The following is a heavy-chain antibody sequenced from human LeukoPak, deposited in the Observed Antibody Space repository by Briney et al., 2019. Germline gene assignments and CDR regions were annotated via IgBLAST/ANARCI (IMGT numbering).Heavy chain of an antibody. CDR1: GYTFTSHC. CDR2: IHPSGGNS. CDR3: ARDCSSTTCQGPVLDF. J-gene: IGHJ4*02. V-gene: IGHV1-46*01. Sequence: ASVKVSCKASGYTFTSHCVHWVRQAPGQGLEWMGIIHPSGGNSRNTQNFQGRVTMTRDTSTSTVYLELSSLRSEDTAVYYCARDCSSTTCQGPVLDFWGQGTLVTVSS. D-gene: IGHD2/OR15-2a*01.